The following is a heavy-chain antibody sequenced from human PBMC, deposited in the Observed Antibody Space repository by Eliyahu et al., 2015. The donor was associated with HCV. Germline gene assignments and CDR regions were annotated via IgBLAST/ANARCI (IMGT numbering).Heavy chain of an antibody. J-gene: IGHJ4*02. CDR1: GGSISRDTYY. CDR2: LSYSGGT. CDR3: ARRGEYYDVLTGYYGYFDY. V-gene: IGHV4-39*01. D-gene: IGHD3-9*01. Sequence: QLQLQESGPELVKPSETLSLTCTVSGGSISRDTYYWGWIRQPPGKGPEWIGGLSYSGGTLYNPSLKSRVTISVDTSKNQFSLNLRSVTAADTAIYYCARRGEYYDVLTGYYGYFDYWGQGTPVTVSS.